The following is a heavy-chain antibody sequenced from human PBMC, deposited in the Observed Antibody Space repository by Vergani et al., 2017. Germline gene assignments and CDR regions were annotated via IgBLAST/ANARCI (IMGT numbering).Heavy chain of an antibody. D-gene: IGHD5-12*01. V-gene: IGHV3-23*01. CDR2: ITYNGGRT. Sequence: EVQLLESGGNLVQPGGSLRLSCAASGFTFNIYAMSWVRQAPGKGLEWVSTITYNGGRTYYADSVTGRFTLSRDNSKNTLFLQLKTLRAEDTGVYYCAKDYNIMGALHYWGQGTLVAVSS. J-gene: IGHJ4*02. CDR1: GFTFNIYA. CDR3: AKDYNIMGALHY.